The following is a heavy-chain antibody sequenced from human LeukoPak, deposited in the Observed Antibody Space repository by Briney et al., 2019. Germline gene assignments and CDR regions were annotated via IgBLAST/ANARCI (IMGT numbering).Heavy chain of an antibody. CDR1: GFTFSDYF. J-gene: IGHJ4*02. V-gene: IGHV3-11*01. Sequence: GGSLRLSCAASGFTFSDYFMSWIRQAPGKGLEWVSYISTRVSYISSSGSNIYYADSVKGRFTISRDNAKNSVYLQMNSLRAEDTAVYYCARVGLLHYPMDYWGRGTLLTVSS. CDR3: ARVGLLHYPMDY. D-gene: IGHD1-7*01. CDR2: ISTRVSYISSSGSNI.